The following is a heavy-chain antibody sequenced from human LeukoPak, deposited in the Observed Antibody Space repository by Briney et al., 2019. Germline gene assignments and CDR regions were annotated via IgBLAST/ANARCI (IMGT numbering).Heavy chain of an antibody. V-gene: IGHV1-69*13. CDR1: GYTFTGYH. Sequence: ASVKVSCKASGYTFTGYHIHWVRQAPGQGLEWVGWIIPIFGTANYAQKFQGRVTITADESTSTAYMELSSLRSEDTAVYYCATSGYAGFDYWGQGTLVTVSS. D-gene: IGHD5-12*01. CDR3: ATSGYAGFDY. CDR2: IIPIFGTA. J-gene: IGHJ4*02.